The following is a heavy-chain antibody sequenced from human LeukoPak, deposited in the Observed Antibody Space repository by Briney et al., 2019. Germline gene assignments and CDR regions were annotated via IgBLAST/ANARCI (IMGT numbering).Heavy chain of an antibody. D-gene: IGHD3-10*01. Sequence: PSETLSLTCTVSGGSISSYYWSWIRQPPGKGLEWIGYMYYSGTFYYNPSLKSRVSISVDTSKKQFSLKLTSVTAADTAVYYCAKAPTMIMVRGGAFDIWGQGTVVTVSS. CDR3: AKAPTMIMVRGGAFDI. J-gene: IGHJ3*02. CDR1: GGSISSYY. CDR2: MYYSGTF. V-gene: IGHV4-59*01.